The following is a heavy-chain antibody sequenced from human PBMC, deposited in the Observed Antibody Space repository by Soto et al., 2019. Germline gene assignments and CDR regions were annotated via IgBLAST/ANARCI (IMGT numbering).Heavy chain of an antibody. J-gene: IGHJ5*01. CDR1: CGSINSFY. V-gene: IGHV4-4*07. Sequence: SETLSLTCTFSCGSINSFYWSWIRQPAGKGLEWIGRIYSSGATNYNPSLRSRVTMSIDASKNQFSLELSSVTAADTAVYYCAREKVPVRSTHNWFDSWGQGTLVTVSS. CDR2: IYSSGAT. D-gene: IGHD3-10*01. CDR3: AREKVPVRSTHNWFDS.